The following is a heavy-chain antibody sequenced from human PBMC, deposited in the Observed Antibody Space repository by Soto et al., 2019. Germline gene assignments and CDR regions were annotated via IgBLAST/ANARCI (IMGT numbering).Heavy chain of an antibody. V-gene: IGHV1-69*13. CDR2: IIPIFGTA. J-gene: IGHJ5*02. D-gene: IGHD1-1*01. CDR1: GYTFTSYG. CDR3: ARVAGTTTLNWFDP. Sequence: ASVKVSCKASGYTFTSYGISWVRQAPGQGLEWMGGIIPIFGTANYAQKFQGRVTITADESTSTAYMELSSLRSEDTAVYYCARVAGTTTLNWFDPWGQGTLVTVSS.